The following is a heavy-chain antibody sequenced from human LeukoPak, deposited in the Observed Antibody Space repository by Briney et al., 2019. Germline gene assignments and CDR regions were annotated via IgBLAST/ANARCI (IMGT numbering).Heavy chain of an antibody. CDR1: GGTFSSYA. D-gene: IGHD2-2*01. J-gene: IGHJ6*03. CDR3: ARAVVPAANPYYYYYMDV. V-gene: IGHV1-69*04. CDR2: IIPILGIA. Sequence: SVKVSCKASGGTFSSYAISWVRQAPGQGLEWMGRIIPILGIANYAQKFQGRVTITADKSTSTAYMELSSLRSGDTAVYYCARAVVPAANPYYYYYMDVWGKGTTVTVSS.